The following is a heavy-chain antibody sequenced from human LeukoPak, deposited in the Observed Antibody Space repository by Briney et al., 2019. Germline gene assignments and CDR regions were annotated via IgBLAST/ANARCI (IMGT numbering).Heavy chain of an antibody. CDR1: GFTFSSYG. V-gene: IGHV3-30*02. J-gene: IGHJ6*03. CDR2: IRYDGSNK. D-gene: IGHD2-2*02. Sequence: PGGSLRLSCAASGFTFSSYGMHWVRQAPGKGLEWVAFIRYDGSNKYYADSVKGRFTISRDNSKNTLYLQMNSLRAEDTAVYYCAKNPYCSSTSCYRVYYYYYMDVWGKGTRVTVSS. CDR3: AKNPYCSSTSCYRVYYYYYMDV.